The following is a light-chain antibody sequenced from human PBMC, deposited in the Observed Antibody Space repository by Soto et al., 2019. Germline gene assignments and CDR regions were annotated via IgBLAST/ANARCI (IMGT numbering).Light chain of an antibody. CDR1: QTIVSTY. CDR3: QQYSGSPPRT. Sequence: EVVLTQSPGTLSLSPGERATLYCRTSQTIVSTYLAWYQQKAGQAPRLLMYGTSSRATGIPDRFSGSGSGTDFTLTISSVEPEDFAIYYCQQYSGSPPRTFVQGTKVEIK. V-gene: IGKV3-20*01. CDR2: GTS. J-gene: IGKJ1*01.